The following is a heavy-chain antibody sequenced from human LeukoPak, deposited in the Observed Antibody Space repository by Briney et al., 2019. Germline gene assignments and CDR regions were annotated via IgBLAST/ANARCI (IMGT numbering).Heavy chain of an antibody. CDR2: INHIRST. J-gene: IGHJ6*02. CDR1: GGSFSGYY. CDR3: ARGKRITMVRGLLSLRQNPNYYYYDMDV. Sequence: WYTLSLTCAVYGGSFSGYYLIWIRQPPGKGLDWIGEINHIRSTNYNPPLKSRATISVDPSKHQFSLKVSSVTAADTAVYYCARGKRITMVRGLLSLRQNPNYYYYDMDVWGQGTTVTVSS. D-gene: IGHD3-10*01. V-gene: IGHV4-34*01.